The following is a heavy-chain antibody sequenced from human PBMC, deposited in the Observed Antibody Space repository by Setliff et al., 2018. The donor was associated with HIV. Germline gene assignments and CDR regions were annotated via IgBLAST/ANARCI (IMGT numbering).Heavy chain of an antibody. V-gene: IGHV1-2*02. CDR3: ARVFGVRQAFDN. D-gene: IGHD3-10*02. CDR2: IHPNRGGT. Sequence: GASVKVSCKASGYTFSDYFIHWVRQAPGQGLEWMGWIHPNRGGTNYAQKFQGRVTMTRDTSITTAYMELSRLNSDDTAVYYCARVFGVRQAFDNWGQGTLVTVSS. CDR1: GYTFSDYF. J-gene: IGHJ4*02.